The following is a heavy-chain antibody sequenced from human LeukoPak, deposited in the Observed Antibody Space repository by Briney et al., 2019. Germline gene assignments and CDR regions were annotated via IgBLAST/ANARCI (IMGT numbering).Heavy chain of an antibody. CDR1: GYTFTGYY. V-gene: IGHV1-2*02. D-gene: IGHD4-23*01. Sequence: ASVKVSCKASGYTFTGYYMHWVRQAPGQGLEWMGWINPNSGGTNYAQKFQGRVTMTRDTSISTAYMELSRLRSGDTAVYYCARGGVTVVTLADYWGQGTLVTVSS. CDR3: ARGGVTVVTLADY. J-gene: IGHJ4*02. CDR2: INPNSGGT.